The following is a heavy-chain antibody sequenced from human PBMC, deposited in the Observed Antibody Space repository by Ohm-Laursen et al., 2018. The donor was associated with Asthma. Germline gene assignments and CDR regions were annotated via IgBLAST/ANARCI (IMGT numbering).Heavy chain of an antibody. Sequence: SETLSLTCTVSGGPITNHYWTWIRQPPGKGLEWLGFIDYSGTTNYNASLKSRVTISLDTSKNQFSLNLYSVTAADTAVYYCARDHSYGHLDFWGQGTLVTVSS. CDR2: IDYSGTT. J-gene: IGHJ4*02. D-gene: IGHD5-18*01. V-gene: IGHV4-59*11. CDR1: GGPITNHY. CDR3: ARDHSYGHLDF.